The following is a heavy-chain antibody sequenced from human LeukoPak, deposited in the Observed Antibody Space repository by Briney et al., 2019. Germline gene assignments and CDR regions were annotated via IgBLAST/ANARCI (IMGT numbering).Heavy chain of an antibody. D-gene: IGHD2/OR15-2a*01. J-gene: IGHJ4*02. CDR3: ARGGLSIMGY. CDR2: IKENGNEQ. CDR1: GFTFTGYW. Sequence: QSGGSLRLSCEASGFTFTGYWMSWVRQAPGKGPEWVAHIKENGNEQYYADSVKGRFTISRDNARNSLYLQMNSLRAEDTAVYFCARGGLSIMGYWGQGTLVTVSS. V-gene: IGHV3-7*03.